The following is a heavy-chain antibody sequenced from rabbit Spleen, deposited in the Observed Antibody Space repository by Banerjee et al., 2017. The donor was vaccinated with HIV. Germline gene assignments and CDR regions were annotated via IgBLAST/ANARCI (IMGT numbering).Heavy chain of an antibody. V-gene: IGHV1S40*01. Sequence: QSLEESGGDLVKPGGTLTLTCKASGIDFSSYYYMCWVRQAPGKGPEWIACMHAGDGSTYYASWAKGRFTISKTSSTTVTLQMTSLTAADTATYFCAREAAYSFVLWGPGTLVTVS. J-gene: IGHJ4*01. CDR1: GIDFSSYYY. CDR3: AREAAYSFVL. D-gene: IGHD4-1*01. CDR2: MHAGDGST.